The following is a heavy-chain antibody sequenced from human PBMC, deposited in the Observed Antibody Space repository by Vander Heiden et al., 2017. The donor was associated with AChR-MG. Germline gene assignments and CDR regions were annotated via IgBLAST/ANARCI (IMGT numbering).Heavy chain of an antibody. CDR2: IYSGGST. J-gene: IGHJ6*02. V-gene: IGHV3-53*02. D-gene: IGHD1-26*01. CDR3: ARDRVGGMDV. Sequence: EVQLVETGGGLIQPGGSLRRSCAASGFTVISNYMSWVRQAPGKGLEWVSVIYSGGSTDDADSVKGRFTISRDNSKNTLYLKMKSLRAEDTAVYYCARDRVGGMDVWGQGTTVTVSS. CDR1: GFTVISNY.